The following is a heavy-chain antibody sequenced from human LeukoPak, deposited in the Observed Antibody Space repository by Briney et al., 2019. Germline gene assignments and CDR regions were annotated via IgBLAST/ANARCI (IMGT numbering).Heavy chain of an antibody. Sequence: GGSLRLSCAASGFTFAGYTMHWVRQAPGKGLEWATLITYDGSTKYYADSVKGRFTISRDNSKNRLYLQMDSLRAEDTAVYYCARVGCGYSSGWCFDYWGQGTLVTVSS. D-gene: IGHD6-19*01. CDR2: ITYDGSTK. CDR1: GFTFAGYT. V-gene: IGHV3-30*04. J-gene: IGHJ4*02. CDR3: ARVGCGYSSGWCFDY.